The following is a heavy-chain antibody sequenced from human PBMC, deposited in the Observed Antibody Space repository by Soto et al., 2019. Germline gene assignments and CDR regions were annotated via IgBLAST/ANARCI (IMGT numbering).Heavy chain of an antibody. V-gene: IGHV3-30-3*01. CDR3: ERDVEAGGSHRQEPFDS. D-gene: IGHD3-16*02. Sequence: QVQLVESGGGVVQPGRSLRLSCAASGFTFSYYAMHWVRQAPGTGLEWVAVMAYDGTNKYYADSVKGRLTISRDNSKNTLYLQMTSLKTDDTAVDYCERDVEAGGSHRQEPFDSWGQGTLVTVSS. CDR1: GFTFSYYA. CDR2: MAYDGTNK. J-gene: IGHJ4*02.